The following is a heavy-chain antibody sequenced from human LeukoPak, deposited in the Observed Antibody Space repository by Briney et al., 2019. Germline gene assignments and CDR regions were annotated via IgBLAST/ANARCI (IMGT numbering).Heavy chain of an antibody. Sequence: GGSLRLSCAASGFTFSSYAMSWVRQAPGKGLEWVSGISGSGGSTYYADSVKGRFTISRDNSKNTLYLQMNSLRAEDTAVYYCAKSSNYYDSSGYFDYWGQGTLVTVSS. CDR3: AKSSNYYDSSGYFDY. V-gene: IGHV3-23*01. CDR1: GFTFSSYA. D-gene: IGHD3-22*01. CDR2: ISGSGGST. J-gene: IGHJ4*02.